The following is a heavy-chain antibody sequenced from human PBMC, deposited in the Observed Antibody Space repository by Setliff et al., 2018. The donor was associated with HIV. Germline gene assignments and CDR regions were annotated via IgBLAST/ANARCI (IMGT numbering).Heavy chain of an antibody. D-gene: IGHD2-21*01. J-gene: IGHJ3*02. CDR3: SRGTHTFDI. CDR1: GGSISSSSYY. CDR2: IYYSGST. Sequence: SETLSLTCTVSGGSISSSSYYWGWIRQPPGKGLEWIGGIYYSGSTYYNPSLKSRVTISVDTSKNQFSLKLSSVTAADTAVYYCSRGTHTFDIWGQGTMVTVSS. V-gene: IGHV4-39*01.